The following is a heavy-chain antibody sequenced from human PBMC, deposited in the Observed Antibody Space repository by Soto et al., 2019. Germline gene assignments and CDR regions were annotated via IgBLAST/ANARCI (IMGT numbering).Heavy chain of an antibody. CDR2: IIPIFGTA. CDR1: GGTFSSYA. D-gene: IGHD3-22*01. Sequence: SVKVSCKASGGTFSSYAISWVRQAPGQGLEWMGGIIPIFGTANYAQKFQGGVTITADKSTSTAYMELSSLRSEDTAVYYCARDPYYYDSSGDNDAFDIWGQGTMVTVSS. CDR3: ARDPYYYDSSGDNDAFDI. V-gene: IGHV1-69*06. J-gene: IGHJ3*02.